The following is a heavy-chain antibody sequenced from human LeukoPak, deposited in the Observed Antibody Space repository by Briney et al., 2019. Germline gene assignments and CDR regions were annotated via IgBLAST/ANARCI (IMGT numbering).Heavy chain of an antibody. CDR2: MNPNSGNT. V-gene: IGHV1-8*03. CDR3: ARGHSEDYGYTLFDY. Sequence: GASVKVSCKASGGTFSSYAISWVRQAPGQGLEWMGWMNPNSGNTGYAQKFQGRVTITRNTSISTAYMELSSLRSEDTAVYYCARGHSEDYGYTLFDYWGQGTLVTVSS. D-gene: IGHD4-17*01. J-gene: IGHJ4*02. CDR1: GGTFSSYA.